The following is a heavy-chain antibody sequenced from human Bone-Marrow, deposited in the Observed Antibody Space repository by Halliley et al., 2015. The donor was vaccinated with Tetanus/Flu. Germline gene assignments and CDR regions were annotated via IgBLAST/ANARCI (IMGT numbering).Heavy chain of an antibody. V-gene: IGHV3-20*01. Sequence: SLRLSCAASGFTFSSYAMTWVRQAPGKGLEWVSGINWNGDTSGYAESVRGRFIISRDNAKNSLYLQINSLRVEDTALYHCARAFSNSWYWYFDLWGRGSLVTVSS. CDR3: ARAFSNSWYWYFDL. CDR2: INWNGDTS. J-gene: IGHJ2*01. D-gene: IGHD2-2*01. CDR1: GFTFSSYA.